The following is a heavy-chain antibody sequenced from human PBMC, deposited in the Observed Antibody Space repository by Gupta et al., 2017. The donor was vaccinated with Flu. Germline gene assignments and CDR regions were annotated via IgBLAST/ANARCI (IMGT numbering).Heavy chain of an antibody. CDR1: GFTFSSYW. V-gene: IGHV3-74*01. Sequence: EVQLVESGGGLVQPGGSLRLSCAASGFTFSSYWMHWVRQAPGKGLVWVSRINSDGSSTSYADSGKGRFTISRENAKNTLYLQMNSLRAEDTAVYYCAREPGSSSSANYYGMDVWGQGTTVTVSS. CDR3: AREPGSSSSANYYGMDV. CDR2: INSDGSST. D-gene: IGHD6-6*01. J-gene: IGHJ6*02.